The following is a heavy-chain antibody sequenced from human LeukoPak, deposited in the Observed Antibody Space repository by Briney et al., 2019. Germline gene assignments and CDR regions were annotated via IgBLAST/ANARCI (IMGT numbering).Heavy chain of an antibody. D-gene: IGHD5-12*01. Sequence: SETLSLTCTVSGGSISSSSYYWGWIRQPPGTGLEWIGSIHYSGSTYYNPSLKSRVTISVDTSKNQFSLKLSSVTAADTAVYYCARRNLIVDIVATPSDDWGQGTLVTVSS. CDR1: GGSISSSSYY. CDR3: ARRNLIVDIVATPSDD. J-gene: IGHJ4*02. V-gene: IGHV4-39*01. CDR2: IHYSGST.